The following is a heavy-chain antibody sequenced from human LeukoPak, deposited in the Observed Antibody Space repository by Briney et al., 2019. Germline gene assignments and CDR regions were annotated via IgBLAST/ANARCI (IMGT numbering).Heavy chain of an antibody. D-gene: IGHD2-15*01. Sequence: GGSLRLSCAAAGFTFSDYYMSWIRQAPGKGLEWVSYISSSGSTIYYADSVKGRFTISRDNAKNSLYLQMSGLRAEDTAVYYCARGFTPGFVDYWGQGTLVTVSS. CDR2: ISSSGSTI. J-gene: IGHJ4*02. CDR1: GFTFSDYY. V-gene: IGHV3-11*01. CDR3: ARGFTPGFVDY.